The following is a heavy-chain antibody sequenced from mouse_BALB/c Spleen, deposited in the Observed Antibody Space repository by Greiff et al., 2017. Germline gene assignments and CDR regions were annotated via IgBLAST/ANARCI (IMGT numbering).Heavy chain of an antibody. Sequence: EVKLVESGGGLVKPGGSLKLSCAASGFTFSSYTMSWVRQTPEKRLEWVATISSGGSYTYYPDSVKGRFTISRDNAKNTLYLQMSSLKSEDTAMYYCTREVITTVAFDYWGQGTTLTVSS. D-gene: IGHD1-1*01. J-gene: IGHJ2*01. V-gene: IGHV5-6-4*01. CDR3: TREVITTVAFDY. CDR1: GFTFSSYT. CDR2: ISSGGSYT.